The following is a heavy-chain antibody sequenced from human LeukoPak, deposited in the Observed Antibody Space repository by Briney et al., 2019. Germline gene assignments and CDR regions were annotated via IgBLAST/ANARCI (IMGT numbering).Heavy chain of an antibody. CDR3: ARAPYTTYYYDSSGYYPFDY. V-gene: IGHV1-2*02. J-gene: IGHJ4*02. CDR1: GYTFTGYY. Sequence: ASVKVSCKASGYTFTGYYMHWVRQAPGQGLEWMGWINPNSGGTNYAQKFQGRVTMTRDTSISTAYMELSSLRSEDTAVYYCARAPYTTYYYDSSGYYPFDYWGQGTLVTVSS. D-gene: IGHD3-22*01. CDR2: INPNSGGT.